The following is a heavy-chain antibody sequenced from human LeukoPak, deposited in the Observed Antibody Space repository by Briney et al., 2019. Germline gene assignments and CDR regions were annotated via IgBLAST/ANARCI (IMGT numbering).Heavy chain of an antibody. J-gene: IGHJ4*02. Sequence: GGSLRLSCAASGFTFSSHWMSWVRQAPGKGLEWVANIREDGSEKYYVDSVKGRFTISRDNAKNTLYLQMNSLRAEDTAVYYCARGPINEYYFDYWGQGTLVTVSS. CDR1: GFTFSSHW. CDR2: IREDGSEK. V-gene: IGHV3-7*01. CDR3: ARGPINEYYFDY. D-gene: IGHD5-12*01.